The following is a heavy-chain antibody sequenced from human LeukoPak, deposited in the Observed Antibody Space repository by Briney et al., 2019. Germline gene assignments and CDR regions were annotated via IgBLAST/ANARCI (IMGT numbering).Heavy chain of an antibody. D-gene: IGHD2-15*01. CDR2: INHSGST. CDR3: ARDAVDRSWLTGYCSGGSCFPGGGYMDV. Sequence: SETLSLTCAVYGGSFSGYYWSWIRQPPGKGLEWIGEINHSGSTNYNPSLKSRVTISVDTSKNQFSLKLSSVTAADTAVYYCARDAVDRSWLTGYCSGGSCFPGGGYMDVWGKGTTVTVSS. CDR1: GGSFSGYY. V-gene: IGHV4-34*01. J-gene: IGHJ6*03.